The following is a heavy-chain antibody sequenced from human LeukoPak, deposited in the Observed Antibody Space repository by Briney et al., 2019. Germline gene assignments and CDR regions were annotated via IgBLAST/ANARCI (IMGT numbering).Heavy chain of an antibody. J-gene: IGHJ3*01. V-gene: IGHV3-33*08. CDR3: ARAVGPFDF. CDR2: IWNDGSIK. CDR1: GFTFRSYG. Sequence: GGSLRLSCAASGFTFRSYGIHWVRQAPGKGLEWVAVIWNDGSIKYYADSVKGRFAISRDNSKNMLYLQMNSLRVEDTAVYYCARAVGPFDFWGQGTRVIVSS.